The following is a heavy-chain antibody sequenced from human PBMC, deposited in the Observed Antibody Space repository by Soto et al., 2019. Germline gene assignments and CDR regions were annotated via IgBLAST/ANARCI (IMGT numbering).Heavy chain of an antibody. D-gene: IGHD1-26*01. CDR3: ARESGGWPHHYGMDV. J-gene: IGHJ6*02. V-gene: IGHV3-21*01. CDR1: GFTFSSYS. Sequence: GGSLRLSCAASGFTFSSYSMNWVRQAPGKGLEWVSSISSSSSYIYYADSVKGRFTISRDNAKNSLYLQMNSLRAEDTAVYYCARESGGWPHHYGMDVWGQGTTVTVSS. CDR2: ISSSSSYI.